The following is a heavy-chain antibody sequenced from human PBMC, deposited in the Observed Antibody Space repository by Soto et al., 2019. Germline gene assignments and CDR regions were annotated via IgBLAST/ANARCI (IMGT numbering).Heavy chain of an antibody. J-gene: IGHJ4*02. CDR3: AKVARNYPIGDFDY. V-gene: IGHV3-23*01. CDR2: ISGSGGST. Sequence: EVQLLESGGGLVQPVGSLRLSCAASGFTFSSYAMSWVRQAPGKGLEWVSAISGSGGSTYYADSVKGRFTISRDNSKNTMDLQMNSLRAEDTAVYYCAKVARNYPIGDFDYWGQGTLVTVSS. CDR1: GFTFSSYA. D-gene: IGHD1-1*01.